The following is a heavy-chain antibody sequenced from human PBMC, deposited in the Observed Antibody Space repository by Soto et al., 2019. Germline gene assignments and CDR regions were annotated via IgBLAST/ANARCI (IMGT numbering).Heavy chain of an antibody. D-gene: IGHD3-3*01. J-gene: IGHJ4*02. Sequence: PSETLSLTCTVSGGSISNYYCNWIRQPAGKGLEWIGRIDTSGSTNYNPSLKSRVTMSVETSKQEFSLKLSSVTAADTALYYCARGGQDFWSGPFDYWGRGALVT. CDR3: ARGGQDFWSGPFDY. CDR1: GGSISNYY. V-gene: IGHV4-4*07. CDR2: IDTSGST.